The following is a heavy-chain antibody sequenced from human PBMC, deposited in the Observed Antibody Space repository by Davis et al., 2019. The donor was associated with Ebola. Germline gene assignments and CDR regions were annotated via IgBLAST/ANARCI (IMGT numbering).Heavy chain of an antibody. CDR3: ARTQDSSSWSDLYYYYGMDV. D-gene: IGHD6-13*01. CDR2: FDPEDGET. V-gene: IGHV1-24*01. J-gene: IGHJ6*04. CDR1: GYTLTELS. Sequence: AASVKVSCKVSGYTLTELSIHWVRQAPGKGLEWMGNFDPEDGETIYAHKFEGRVTMTEDTSTDTAYMELSSLRSEDSAVYYCARTQDSSSWSDLYYYYGMDVWGKGTTVTVSS.